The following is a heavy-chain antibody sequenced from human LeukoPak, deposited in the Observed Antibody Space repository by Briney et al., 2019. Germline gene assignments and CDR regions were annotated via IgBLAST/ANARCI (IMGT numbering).Heavy chain of an antibody. CDR3: ARVDSSGPLVEDEYFQH. CDR2: IYYSGST. J-gene: IGHJ1*01. D-gene: IGHD6-19*01. CDR1: GGSTSSSSYY. Sequence: SETLSLTCTVSGGSTSSSSYYWGWIRQPPGKGLEWIGSIYYSGSTYYNPSLKSRVTISVDTSKNQFSLKLSSVTAADTAVYYCARVDSSGPLVEDEYFQHWGQGTLVTVSS. V-gene: IGHV4-39*07.